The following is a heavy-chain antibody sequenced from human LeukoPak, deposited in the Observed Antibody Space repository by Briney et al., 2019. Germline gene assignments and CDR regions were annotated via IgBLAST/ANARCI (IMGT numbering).Heavy chain of an antibody. V-gene: IGHV3-9*01. J-gene: IGHJ3*02. CDR3: ATYLGVTAAFDI. CDR1: GFTFDDYA. D-gene: IGHD3-10*01. Sequence: GGSLRLSCAASGFTFDDYAMHWVRQAPGKGLEWVSGITWNSDNIEYADSVKGRFTISRDNAKNSLYLQMNSLRAEDTAVYYCATYLGVTAAFDIWGLGTTVTVSP. CDR2: ITWNSDNI.